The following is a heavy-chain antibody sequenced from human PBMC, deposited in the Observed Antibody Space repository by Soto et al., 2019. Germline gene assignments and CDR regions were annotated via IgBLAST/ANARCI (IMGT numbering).Heavy chain of an antibody. V-gene: IGHV4-4*02. CDR1: GDSLTNNHW. CDR2: IWHTGRP. D-gene: IGHD2-21*02. CDR3: ARLCLEVTHIDL. Sequence: KASETLSLTCDVSGDSLTNNHWWSWVRQAPGKGLEWIGEIWHTGRPNYNPSLKSRVAISVDKSISTAYVHWSSLKASDTAMYYCARLCLEVTHIDLWGQGTLVTVSS. J-gene: IGHJ5*02.